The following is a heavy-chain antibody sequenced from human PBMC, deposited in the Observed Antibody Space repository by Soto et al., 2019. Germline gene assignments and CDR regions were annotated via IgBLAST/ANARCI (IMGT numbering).Heavy chain of an antibody. CDR2: ISYDGSNK. J-gene: IGHJ3*02. D-gene: IGHD3-22*01. Sequence: PGGSLRLSCAASGFTFSSYAMHWVRQAPGKGLEWVAVISYDGSNKYYADSVKGRFTISRDNSKNTLYLQMNSLRAEDTAVYYCASLSGYRLFHAFDIWGQGTMVTVSS. CDR1: GFTFSSYA. V-gene: IGHV3-30-3*01. CDR3: ASLSGYRLFHAFDI.